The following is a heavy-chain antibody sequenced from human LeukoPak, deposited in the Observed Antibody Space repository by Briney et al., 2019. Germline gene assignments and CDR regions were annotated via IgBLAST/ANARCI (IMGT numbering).Heavy chain of an antibody. D-gene: IGHD3-16*02. CDR2: ISGSGGST. CDR3: AKVHIGGVIVYYFDY. J-gene: IGHJ4*02. Sequence: GGSLRLSCAASGFTFSSYAMSWVRQAPGKGLEWVSAISGSGGSTYYADSGKGRFTISRDNSKNTLYLQMNSLRAEDTAVCYCAKVHIGGVIVYYFDYWGQGTLVTVSS. V-gene: IGHV3-23*01. CDR1: GFTFSSYA.